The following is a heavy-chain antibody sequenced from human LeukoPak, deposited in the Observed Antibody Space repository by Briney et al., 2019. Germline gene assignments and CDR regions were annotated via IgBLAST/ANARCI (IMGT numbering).Heavy chain of an antibody. CDR2: ISAYNGST. CDR3: ARDYSSGWYLDY. Sequence: ASVKVSCKASGYSFTSYGISWVRQAPGQGLEWVGWISAYNGSTNYAQKLQGRVTMTTDTSTSTAYMELRSLRSDDTAVYYCARDYSSGWYLDYWGQGTLVTVSS. CDR1: GYSFTSYG. V-gene: IGHV1-18*01. J-gene: IGHJ4*02. D-gene: IGHD6-19*01.